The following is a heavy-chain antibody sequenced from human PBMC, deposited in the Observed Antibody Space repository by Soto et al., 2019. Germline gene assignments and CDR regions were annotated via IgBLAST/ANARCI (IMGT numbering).Heavy chain of an antibody. D-gene: IGHD6-13*01. CDR3: ARDNIAAALWFDP. CDR1: GGSVSSGSYY. Sequence: PSETLSLTCTVSGGSVSSGSYYWSWIRQPPGKGLEWIGYIYYSGSTNYNPSLKSRVTISVDTSKNQFSLKLSSVTAADTAVYYCARDNIAAALWFDPWGQGTLVTVSS. J-gene: IGHJ5*02. V-gene: IGHV4-61*01. CDR2: IYYSGST.